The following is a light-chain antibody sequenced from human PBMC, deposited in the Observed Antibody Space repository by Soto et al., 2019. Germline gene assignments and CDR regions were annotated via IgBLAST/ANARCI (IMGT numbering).Light chain of an antibody. J-gene: IGKJ1*01. Sequence: EIVLTQSPATLSLSPGDGATLSCRASQSVAKYLVWYQQKPGQSPRLLIYETSERDSGVPARFSGSGSGTDFTLTISSLEPEDFASYYCQQRVSGPWTFGQGTMVEF. CDR1: QSVAKY. CDR2: ETS. CDR3: QQRVSGPWT. V-gene: IGKV3-11*01.